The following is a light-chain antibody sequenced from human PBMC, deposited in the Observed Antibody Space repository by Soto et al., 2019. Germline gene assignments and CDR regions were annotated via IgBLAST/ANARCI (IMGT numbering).Light chain of an antibody. J-gene: IGKJ1*01. V-gene: IGKV3-15*01. CDR3: QQYNNWPWT. Sequence: EIVMTQSPATLSVSPGERATLSCRASQSVSSNLAWYQQKPGQAPRLLIYGASTRATGIPARFSGSGSGTEFTITISSLQSEDFTVYYRQQYNNWPWTFGQGTKVEIK. CDR2: GAS. CDR1: QSVSSN.